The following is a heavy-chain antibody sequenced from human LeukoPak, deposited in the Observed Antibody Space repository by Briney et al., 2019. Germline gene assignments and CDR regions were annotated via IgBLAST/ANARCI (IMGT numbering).Heavy chain of an antibody. Sequence: GGSLRLSCAASGFTFVMYGLHWVRQAPGKGLEWLAFIRYDGSNTYYADSVQGRFTISRDNSKNTLSLQMTDLRAEDTAVYYCARAQKYSYDAFDIWGQGTMVTVSS. D-gene: IGHD4-11*01. V-gene: IGHV3-30*02. CDR2: IRYDGSNT. CDR1: GFTFVMYG. CDR3: ARAQKYSYDAFDI. J-gene: IGHJ3*02.